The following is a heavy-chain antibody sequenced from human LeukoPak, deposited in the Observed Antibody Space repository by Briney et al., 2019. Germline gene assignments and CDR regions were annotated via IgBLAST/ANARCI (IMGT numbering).Heavy chain of an antibody. CDR2: ISSSSSTI. CDR3: ARDYYDSSGYYDGEDY. Sequence: GGSLRLSCAASRFTFSSYSMNWVRQAPGKGLEWVSYISSSSSTIYYADSVKGRFTISRDNAKNSLYLQMNSLRAEDTAVYYCARDYYDSSGYYDGEDYWGQGTLVTVSS. CDR1: RFTFSSYS. J-gene: IGHJ4*02. V-gene: IGHV3-48*01. D-gene: IGHD3-22*01.